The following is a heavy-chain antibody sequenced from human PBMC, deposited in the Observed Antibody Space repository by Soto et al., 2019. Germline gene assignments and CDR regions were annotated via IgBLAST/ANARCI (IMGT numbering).Heavy chain of an antibody. J-gene: IGHJ3*01. CDR1: DFTFRTYT. CDR2: INVDGSYI. Sequence: GGSLRLSCVASDFTFRTYTMHWVRQAPGKGLQWVSSINVDGSYIYSADSLKGRFTVSRDNAKNSLYLQMNSLRVEDTAMYYCATEGDFLIGYVWGQGAMVTVSS. CDR3: ATEGDFLIGYV. V-gene: IGHV3-21*01. D-gene: IGHD2-21*02.